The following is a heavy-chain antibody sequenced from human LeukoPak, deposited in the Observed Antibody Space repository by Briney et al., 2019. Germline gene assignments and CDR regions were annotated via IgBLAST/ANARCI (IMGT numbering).Heavy chain of an antibody. CDR2: INHSGST. CDR1: GGSFSGYY. D-gene: IGHD1-26*01. J-gene: IGHJ4*02. V-gene: IGHV4-34*01. CDR3: ARSVGATYDY. Sequence: SETLSLTCAVYGGSFSGYYWSWIRQPPGKGLEWIGEINHSGSTNYNPSLKSRVTISVDTSKNQFSLKLSSVTAADTAVYYCARSVGATYDYWGQGALVTVSS.